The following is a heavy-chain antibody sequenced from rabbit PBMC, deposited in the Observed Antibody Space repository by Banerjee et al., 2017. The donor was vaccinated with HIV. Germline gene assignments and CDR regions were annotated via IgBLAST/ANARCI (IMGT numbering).Heavy chain of an antibody. D-gene: IGHD8-1*01. V-gene: IGHV1S47*01. Sequence: ELVESGGGLVQPGESLKLSCKASGIDFSSFGVHWVRQAPGKGPEWIAYIYRSFGLANYANSVKGRFTISKTSSTTVTLQMTSLTAADTATYFCARDNDGGGWYYNLWGPGTLVTVS. CDR2: IYRSFGLA. CDR1: GIDFSSFG. J-gene: IGHJ4*01. CDR3: ARDNDGGGWYYNL.